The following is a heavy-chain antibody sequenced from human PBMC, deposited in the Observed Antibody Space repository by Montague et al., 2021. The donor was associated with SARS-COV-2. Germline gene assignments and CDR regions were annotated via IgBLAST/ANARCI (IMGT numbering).Heavy chain of an antibody. CDR2: IDWDDDK. Sequence: PALVKPTQTLTLTCTFSGVSLSTSGMCVSWIRQPPGKALERLTLIDWDDDKYYSTSLKTRLTISKDTSKNQVVLTMTNMHPVDTATYYCARSYGTTVVTRAFDYWGQGTLVTVSS. V-gene: IGHV2-70*01. J-gene: IGHJ4*02. CDR1: GVSLSTSGMC. CDR3: ARSYGTTVVTRAFDY. D-gene: IGHD4-23*01.